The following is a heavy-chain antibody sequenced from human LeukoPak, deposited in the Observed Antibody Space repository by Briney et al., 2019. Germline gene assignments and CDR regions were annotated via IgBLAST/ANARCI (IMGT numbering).Heavy chain of an antibody. CDR2: ISAYNGNT. J-gene: IGHJ4*02. CDR1: GGTFSSYA. Sequence: ASVKISCKASGGTFSSYAISWVRQAPGQGLEWMGWISAYNGNTNYAQKLQGRVTMTTDTSTSTAYMELRSLRSDDTAVYYCARSEGFLEWLLGYYFDYWGQGTLVTVSS. V-gene: IGHV1-18*01. D-gene: IGHD3-3*01. CDR3: ARSEGFLEWLLGYYFDY.